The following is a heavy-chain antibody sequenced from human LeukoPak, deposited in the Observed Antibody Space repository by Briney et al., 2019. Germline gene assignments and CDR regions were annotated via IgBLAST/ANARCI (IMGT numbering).Heavy chain of an antibody. D-gene: IGHD3-3*01. CDR3: ARPPYFDFWSGFYSDHYYYMEV. CDR2: INNDGSRT. V-gene: IGHV3-74*01. J-gene: IGHJ6*03. Sequence: GGSLRLSCAASGITFSDYWMHWVRQVPGKGLVWVSHINNDGSRTSYADSVKGRFTVTRDNAKNTLHLQMNSLRAEDTAVYFCARPPYFDFWSGFYSDHYYYMEVWGKGTSVTVSS. CDR1: GITFSDYW.